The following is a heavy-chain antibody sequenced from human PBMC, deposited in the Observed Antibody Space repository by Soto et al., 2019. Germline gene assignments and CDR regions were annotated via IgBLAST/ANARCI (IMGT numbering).Heavy chain of an antibody. D-gene: IGHD5-12*01. CDR2: ISGSGGST. CDR3: AKRTYSGYDTYPYYFDY. V-gene: IGHV3-23*04. Sequence: EVQLVESGGGLVQPGGSLRLSCAASGFTFSSYAMSWVRQAPGKGLEWVSAISGSGGSTYYADSVKGRFTISRDNSKNTLYLQMNSLRAEDTAVYYCAKRTYSGYDTYPYYFDYWGQGTLVTVSS. CDR1: GFTFSSYA. J-gene: IGHJ4*02.